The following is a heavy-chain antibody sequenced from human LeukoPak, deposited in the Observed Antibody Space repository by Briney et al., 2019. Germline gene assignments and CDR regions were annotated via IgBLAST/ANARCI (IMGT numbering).Heavy chain of an antibody. D-gene: IGHD2-2*01. J-gene: IGHJ4*02. V-gene: IGHV4-61*01. CDR1: GGSVSSGSYY. Sequence: PSETLSLTCTVSGGSVSSGSYYWSWIRQPPGKGLEWIGYIYYSGSTNYNPSLKSRVTISVDTSKNQFSLKLSSVTAADTAVYYCAGYQPLLWPLIDYWGQGTLVTVSS. CDR3: AGYQPLLWPLIDY. CDR2: IYYSGST.